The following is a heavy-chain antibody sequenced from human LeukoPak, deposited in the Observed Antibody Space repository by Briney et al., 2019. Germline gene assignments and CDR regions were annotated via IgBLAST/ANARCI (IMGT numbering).Heavy chain of an antibody. CDR3: ARRHYEILSGYPS. J-gene: IGHJ4*02. V-gene: IGHV4-34*12. D-gene: IGHD3-9*01. CDR1: GGSFNSYY. CDR2: IVHSGTT. Sequence: PETLSLTCAVYGGSFNSYYWSWIRQPPGKGLEWIGEIVHSGTTNYSPSLKSRVTISVDTSKNQFSLKLSSVTAADTAVYYCARRHYEILSGYPSWGQGILVTVSS.